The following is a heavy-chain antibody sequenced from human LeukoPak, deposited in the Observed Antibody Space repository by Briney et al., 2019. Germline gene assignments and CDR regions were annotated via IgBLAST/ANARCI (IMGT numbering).Heavy chain of an antibody. CDR3: AKGVICCSGGTCYFGTFDI. Sequence: PGGSLRLSCAASGFTFSNYVMRWVRQAPGKGLEWVSAVNGSGGSTYYADSVKGRFTISRDNSKNTLYVQMNSLRAEDTAVYYCAKGVICCSGGTCYFGTFDIWGQGTMVTVSS. J-gene: IGHJ3*02. V-gene: IGHV3-23*01. D-gene: IGHD2-15*01. CDR1: GFTFSNYV. CDR2: VNGSGGST.